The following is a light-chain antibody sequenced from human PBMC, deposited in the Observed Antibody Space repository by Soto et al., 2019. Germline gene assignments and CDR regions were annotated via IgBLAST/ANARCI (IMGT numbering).Light chain of an antibody. Sequence: EIVLTQSPATLSLSPGERATLSCRASQSVSSYLAWYQQKPGQAPRLLIYGASTRAAGIPDRFSGSGSGTDFTLTITRLEPEDSAVYYCQQRSHGLTFGGGTKV. CDR1: QSVSSY. CDR3: QQRSHGLT. J-gene: IGKJ4*01. V-gene: IGKV3-11*01. CDR2: GAS.